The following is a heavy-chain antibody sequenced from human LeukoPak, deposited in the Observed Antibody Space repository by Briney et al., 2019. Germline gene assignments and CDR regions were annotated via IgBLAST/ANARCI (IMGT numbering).Heavy chain of an antibody. Sequence: SETLSLTCAVYGGSFSGYYWSWIRQPPGKGLEWIGEINHSGSTNYNPSLKSRVTISVDTSKNQFSLKLSSVTAADTAVYYCARFRREWASYRGPFDYWGQGTLVTVSS. D-gene: IGHD3-16*02. CDR1: GGSFSGYY. CDR2: INHSGST. V-gene: IGHV4-34*01. CDR3: ARFRREWASYRGPFDY. J-gene: IGHJ4*02.